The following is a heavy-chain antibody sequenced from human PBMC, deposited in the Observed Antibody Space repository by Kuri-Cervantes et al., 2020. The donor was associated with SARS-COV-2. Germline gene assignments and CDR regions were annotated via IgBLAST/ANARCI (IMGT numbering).Heavy chain of an antibody. Sequence: GGSLRLSCAASGFTFSSYEMNWVRQAPGKGLEWVSYISSSGSTIYYADSVKGRFTISRDNAKNSLYLQMNSLRAEDTAVYYCARDEYCSGGSCYFCPYYFDYWGQGTLVTVSS. CDR3: ARDEYCSGGSCYFCPYYFDY. V-gene: IGHV3-48*03. CDR2: ISSSGSTI. D-gene: IGHD2-15*01. J-gene: IGHJ4*02. CDR1: GFTFSSYE.